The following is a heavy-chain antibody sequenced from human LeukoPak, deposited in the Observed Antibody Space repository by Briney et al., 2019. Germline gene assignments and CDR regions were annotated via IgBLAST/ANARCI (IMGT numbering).Heavy chain of an antibody. CDR3: ANHVVRGVDYLYYGMDV. V-gene: IGHV3-23*01. CDR1: SFTFSNYA. D-gene: IGHD3-10*01. CDR2: ITASGGKT. Sequence: PGGSLRLSCAASSFTFSNYAMSWVRQAPGKGLEWVSAITASGGKTYHADSVKGRFTVSRDNSKNTLYLQMNSLRPEDTALYYCANHVVRGVDYLYYGMDVWGKGTTVTVSS. J-gene: IGHJ6*04.